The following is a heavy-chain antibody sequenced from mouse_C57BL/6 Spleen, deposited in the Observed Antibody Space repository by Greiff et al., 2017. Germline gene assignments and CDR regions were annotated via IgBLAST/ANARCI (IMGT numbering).Heavy chain of an antibody. D-gene: IGHD1-1*01. J-gene: IGHJ1*03. CDR2: IYPGDGDT. Sequence: QVHVKQSGAELVKPGASVKISCKASGYAFRSYWMNWVKQRPGKGLEWIGQIYPGDGDTNYNGKFKGKATLTADKSSSTAYMQLSSLTSEDSAVYFCARWDYYGSSYGWYFDVWGTGTTVTVSS. V-gene: IGHV1-80*01. CDR1: GYAFRSYW. CDR3: ARWDYYGSSYGWYFDV.